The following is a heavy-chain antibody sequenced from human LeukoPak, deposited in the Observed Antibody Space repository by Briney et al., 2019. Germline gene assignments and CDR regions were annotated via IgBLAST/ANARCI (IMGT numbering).Heavy chain of an antibody. CDR3: ARSSYNSSSSV. J-gene: IGHJ3*01. CDR2: INSDGSEG. CDR1: GFTFSGFW. V-gene: IGHV3-7*03. D-gene: IGHD6-6*01. Sequence: GGSLRLSCAVSGFTFSGFWMSWSRQAPGKGLEWVASINSDGSEGYYADVVKGRFTISRDNAKNSLYLQINSLRAEDTAVYYCARSSYNSSSSVWGQGTMVTVSS.